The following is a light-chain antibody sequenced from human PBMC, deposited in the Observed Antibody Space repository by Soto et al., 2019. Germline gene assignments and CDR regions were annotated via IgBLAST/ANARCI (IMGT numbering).Light chain of an antibody. V-gene: IGKV4-1*01. CDR2: WAS. CDR3: QQYYSTPWT. J-gene: IGKJ1*01. Sequence: EIVMTQSPDSLAVSLGERATINCKSSQSVLYSSNNKNYLAWYQQKPGQPPKLLIYWASTRESGVPDRFSGSGSGTDFTLTISSLQAEDVAVYYCQQYYSTPWTFGLGTKVEIK. CDR1: QSVLYSSNNKNY.